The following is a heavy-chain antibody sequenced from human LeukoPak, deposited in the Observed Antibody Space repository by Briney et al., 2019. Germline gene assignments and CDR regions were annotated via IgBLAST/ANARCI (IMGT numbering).Heavy chain of an antibody. Sequence: GGSLRLSCAASGFTFSSYSMNWVRQAPGKGLEWVSSISSSSSYIYYAESVKGRFTISRDNAKNSLYLQMNSLRAEDTSVYYCARDRIGGSYSWFDPWGQGTLVTVSS. J-gene: IGHJ5*02. CDR2: ISSSSSYI. CDR1: GFTFSSYS. V-gene: IGHV3-21*01. CDR3: ARDRIGGSYSWFDP. D-gene: IGHD1-26*01.